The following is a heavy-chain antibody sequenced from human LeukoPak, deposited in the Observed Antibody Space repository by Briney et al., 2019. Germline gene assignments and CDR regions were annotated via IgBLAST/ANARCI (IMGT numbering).Heavy chain of an antibody. CDR2: INSDGSSK. V-gene: IGHV3-74*01. J-gene: IGHJ4*02. D-gene: IGHD4-17*01. Sequence: GGSLRLSCAASGFTFSSYDMHWVRQAPGKGLVWVSRINSDGSSKSYADSVKGRFTISRDNAKNTLYLQMNSLRAEDTAVYYCARERYGDYGGVNYWGQGTLVTVSS. CDR3: ARERYGDYGGVNY. CDR1: GFTFSSYD.